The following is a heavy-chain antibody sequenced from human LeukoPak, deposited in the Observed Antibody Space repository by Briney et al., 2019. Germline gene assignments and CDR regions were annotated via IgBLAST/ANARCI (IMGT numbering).Heavy chain of an antibody. V-gene: IGHV3-30*02. D-gene: IGHD3-3*01. J-gene: IGHJ4*02. CDR2: IWYDGSKT. CDR3: ARAMEWLYPDY. Sequence: GGSLRLSCAASEFTFSSHGMHWVRQAPGKGLDWVTTIWYDGSKTYYADSVKGRFSISRDDSKNTLYLQMNSLKIEDTGVYYCARAMEWLYPDYWGQGTVVIVSS. CDR1: EFTFSSHG.